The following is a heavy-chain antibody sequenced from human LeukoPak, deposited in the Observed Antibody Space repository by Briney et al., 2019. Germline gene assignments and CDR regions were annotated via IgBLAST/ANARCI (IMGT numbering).Heavy chain of an antibody. CDR1: GYTFTVYY. CDR2: INPNSGGT. J-gene: IGHJ1*01. Sequence: ASVTVSFTASGYTFTVYYIHWVRQAPGQGLEWMGWINPNSGGTNYAQKFQGRVTITRDTSISTAYMELSRLRSDDTAVYYCARDDLGYFQHWGQGTLVTVSS. CDR3: ARDDLGYFQH. V-gene: IGHV1-2*02.